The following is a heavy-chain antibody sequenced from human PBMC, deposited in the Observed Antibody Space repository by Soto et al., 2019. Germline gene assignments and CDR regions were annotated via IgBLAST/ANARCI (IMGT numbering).Heavy chain of an antibody. CDR1: GGTFSSYG. CDR2: IIPLNGPA. Sequence: QVQLVQSGAEVKNPGSSVKVSCKASGGTFSSYGISWVRQAPGQGLEWMGGIIPLNGPADYAQKFQGRVTNTADESTSTAYMELSSLRSEDTAVYYCAREEAAYCRGGSCYGYKSGRGNYYYYGMDVWCQGTRVTVS. V-gene: IGHV1-69*01. CDR3: AREEAAYCRGGSCYGYKSGRGNYYYYGMDV. D-gene: IGHD2-15*01. J-gene: IGHJ6*02.